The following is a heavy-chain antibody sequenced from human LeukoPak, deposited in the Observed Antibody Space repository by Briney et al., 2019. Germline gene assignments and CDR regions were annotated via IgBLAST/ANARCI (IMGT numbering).Heavy chain of an antibody. J-gene: IGHJ4*02. Sequence: SETLSLTYTVSGGSVSSGSYYWSWIRQPPGKGLEWIGYIYYSGSTNYNPSLKSRVTISVDTSKNQFSLKLSSVTTADTAVYYCARYVDTSMLRTYYFDFWGQGTLVTVSS. D-gene: IGHD5-18*01. V-gene: IGHV4-61*01. CDR2: IYYSGST. CDR3: ARYVDTSMLRTYYFDF. CDR1: GGSVSSGSYY.